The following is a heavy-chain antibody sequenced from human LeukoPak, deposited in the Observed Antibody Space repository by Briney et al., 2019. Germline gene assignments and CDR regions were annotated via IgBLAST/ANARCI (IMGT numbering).Heavy chain of an antibody. D-gene: IGHD4-11*01. CDR3: ARDRSNYAPD. J-gene: IGHJ4*02. V-gene: IGHV1-69*05. CDR1: GYTFTSYA. CDR2: IIPIFGTA. Sequence: SVKVSCKASGYTFTSYAISWVRQAPGQGLEWMGGIIPIFGTANYAQKFQGRVTITTDESTSTAYMELSSLRSEDTAVYYRARDRSNYAPDWGQGTLVTVSS.